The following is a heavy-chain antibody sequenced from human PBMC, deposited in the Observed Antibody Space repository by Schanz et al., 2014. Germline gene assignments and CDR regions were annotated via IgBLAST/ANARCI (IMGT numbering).Heavy chain of an antibody. Sequence: QVRLQQWGAGLLKPSGTLSLTCAVYGGSFIGYDWSWIRQFPGQDLEWIGDINHYGRTNYNPSLRGRLSFSIAAPQNQFSLKMTSVTAADTAIYYCAIPRGSYAPNWSEARYFQHWGQGSLVTVSS. J-gene: IGHJ1*01. V-gene: IGHV4-34*01. D-gene: IGHD1-1*01. CDR1: GGSFIGYD. CDR3: AIPRGSYAPNWSEARYFQH. CDR2: INHYGRT.